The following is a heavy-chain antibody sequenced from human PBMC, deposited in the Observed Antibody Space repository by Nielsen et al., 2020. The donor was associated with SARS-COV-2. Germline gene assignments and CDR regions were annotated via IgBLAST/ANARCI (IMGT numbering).Heavy chain of an antibody. CDR3: AREGVGATRYFDY. J-gene: IGHJ4*02. CDR1: GFTFSSYG. D-gene: IGHD1-26*01. V-gene: IGHV3-33*01. CDR2: IWFDGHSK. Sequence: GESLKISCAASGFTFSSYGMHWVRQAPGKGLEWVAAIWFDGHSKFYVDSVQGRFTISRDNSKNTLFLEMNSLRAEDTAVYYCAREGVGATRYFDYWGQGTLVTVSS.